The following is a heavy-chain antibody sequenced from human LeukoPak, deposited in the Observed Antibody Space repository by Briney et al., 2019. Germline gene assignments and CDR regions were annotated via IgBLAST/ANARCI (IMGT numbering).Heavy chain of an antibody. CDR3: VRGGIASAFDI. CDR1: GFTFSSYA. D-gene: IGHD6-13*01. CDR2: IKEDGSKR. J-gene: IGHJ3*02. Sequence: GGSLRLSCAASGFTFSSYAMTWVRQAPGKGPEWVANIKEDGSKRNYVDSVKGRFTISRDNAKNTLYLQMNSLRAEDTAVYYCVRGGIASAFDIWGQGTMVTVSS. V-gene: IGHV3-7*01.